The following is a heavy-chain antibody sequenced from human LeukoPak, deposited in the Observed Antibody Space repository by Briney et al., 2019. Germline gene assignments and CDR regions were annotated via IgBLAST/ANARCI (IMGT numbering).Heavy chain of an antibody. J-gene: IGHJ6*02. D-gene: IGHD5-12*01. Sequence: ASETLSLTCTASGDSISSGGYCWNWFRQHPGKGLEWIGYIYSSGGTFYNPSLKSRVTISVDTSKNQLSLKLGSVTAADTALYYCASSEAPITPPPYGMGVWGQGTKVTVSS. CDR1: GDSISSGGYC. V-gene: IGHV4-31*03. CDR2: IYSSGGT. CDR3: ASSEAPITPPPYGMGV.